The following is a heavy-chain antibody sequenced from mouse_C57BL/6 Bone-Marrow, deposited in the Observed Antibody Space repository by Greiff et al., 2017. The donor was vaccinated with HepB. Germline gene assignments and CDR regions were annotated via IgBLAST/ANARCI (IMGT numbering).Heavy chain of an antibody. CDR2: ISSGGSYT. CDR1: GFTFSSYG. Sequence: EVKLVESGGDLVKPGGSLKLSCAASGFTFSSYGMSWVRQTPDKMLEWVATISSGGSYTYYPDSVKGRFTISRDNAKNTLYLQMSSLKSEDTAMYYCARTYGNYAMDYWGQRTSVTVSS. J-gene: IGHJ4*01. D-gene: IGHD2-1*01. V-gene: IGHV5-6*01. CDR3: ARTYGNYAMDY.